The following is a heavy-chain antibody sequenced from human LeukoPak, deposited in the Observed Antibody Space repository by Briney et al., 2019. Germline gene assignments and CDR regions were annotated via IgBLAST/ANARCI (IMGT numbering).Heavy chain of an antibody. CDR1: GFTFSSYW. Sequence: GGSLRLSCAASGFTFSSYWMNWVRQAPGKGLVWVSRIASDGSSTTYADSVKGRFSISRDNAKNTLYLQMNNLRIEDTAVYYCARGRPHGNDYWGQGTLVTVSS. V-gene: IGHV3-74*01. J-gene: IGHJ4*02. D-gene: IGHD4-23*01. CDR2: IASDGSST. CDR3: ARGRPHGNDY.